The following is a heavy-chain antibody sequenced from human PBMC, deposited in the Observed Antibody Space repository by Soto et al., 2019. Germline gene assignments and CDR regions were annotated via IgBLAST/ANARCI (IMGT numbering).Heavy chain of an antibody. D-gene: IGHD4-17*01. CDR2: ISYDGSNK. V-gene: IGHV3-30-3*01. Sequence: QVQLVESGGGVVQPGRSLRLSCAASGFTFSNYAMHWVRQAPGKGLEWVAVISYDGSNKYYADSVKGRFTISRDNSKNTLYLQMNSLRAEDTAVYYCARRPVTYYFDYWAREPWSPSPQ. CDR3: ARRPVTYYFDY. J-gene: IGHJ4*02. CDR1: GFTFSNYA.